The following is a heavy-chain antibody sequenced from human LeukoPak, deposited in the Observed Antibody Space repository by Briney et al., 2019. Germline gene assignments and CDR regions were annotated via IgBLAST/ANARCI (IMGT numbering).Heavy chain of an antibody. CDR1: GGSISSHY. J-gene: IGHJ6*03. CDR3: AVVGCSSGYYYYYMDV. CDR2: IYYSGST. Sequence: SETLSLTCTVSGGSISSHYWSWIRQPPGKGLEWIGYIYYSGSTNYNPSLKSRVTISVDTSKNQFSLKLSSVTAADTAVYYCAVVGCSSGYYYYYMDVWGKGTTVTVSS. V-gene: IGHV4-59*11. D-gene: IGHD3-22*01.